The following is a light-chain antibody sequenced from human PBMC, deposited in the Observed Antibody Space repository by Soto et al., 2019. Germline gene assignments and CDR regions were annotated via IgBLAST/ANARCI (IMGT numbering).Light chain of an antibody. J-gene: IGKJ5*01. CDR1: QSVSSAY. CDR3: QQYGSSPFT. V-gene: IGKV3-20*01. CDR2: GAS. Sequence: SPGERATLSCRASQSVSSAYLGWYQQKPGQAPRLLIYGASNRATGTPDRFSGSESGADFTLTISRLEPEDFAVYYCQQYGSSPFTFGGGTRLEIK.